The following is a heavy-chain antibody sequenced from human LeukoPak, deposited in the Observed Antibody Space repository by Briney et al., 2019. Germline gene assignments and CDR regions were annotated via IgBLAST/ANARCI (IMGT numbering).Heavy chain of an antibody. D-gene: IGHD2-21*01. CDR2: IIPILGIA. J-gene: IGHJ6*02. CDR1: GGTFSSYA. CDR3: ARVAMIGSPDYGMDV. V-gene: IGHV1-69*04. Sequence: SVKVSCKASGGTFSSYAISWVRQAPGQGLEWMGRIIPILGIANYAQKFQGRVTITADKSTSTAYMELSSLRSEDTAVYYCARVAMIGSPDYGMDVWGQGTTVTVSS.